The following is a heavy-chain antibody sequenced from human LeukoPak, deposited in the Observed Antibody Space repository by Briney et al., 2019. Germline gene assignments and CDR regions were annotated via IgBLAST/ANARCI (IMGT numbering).Heavy chain of an antibody. CDR3: ARIGLTTVMLPDY. CDR1: GFTFSTYA. V-gene: IGHV3-23*01. J-gene: IGHJ4*02. CDR2: IMHSGGST. D-gene: IGHD3-10*02. Sequence: GGSLRLSCAPSGFTFSTYAMTWVRQAPGKGLEWVSAIMHSGGSTYYADSVKGRFTISRDNSKNTLYLQMNSLRAADSALYYCARIGLTTVMLPDYWGQGTLVTVSS.